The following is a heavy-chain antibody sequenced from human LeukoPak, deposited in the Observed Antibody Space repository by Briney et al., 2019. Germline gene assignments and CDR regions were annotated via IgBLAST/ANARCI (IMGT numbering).Heavy chain of an antibody. CDR3: ANFPARDYYYYGMDV. CDR2: IWYDGSNK. CDR1: GFTFNSYG. Sequence: GGSLRLSCAASGFTFNSYGLHWVRQAPGKGLEWVAFIWYDGSNKYYADSVKGRFTISRDNSKNTLYLQMNSLRAEDTAVYYCANFPARDYYYYGMDVWGQGTTVTVSS. J-gene: IGHJ6*02. V-gene: IGHV3-30*02.